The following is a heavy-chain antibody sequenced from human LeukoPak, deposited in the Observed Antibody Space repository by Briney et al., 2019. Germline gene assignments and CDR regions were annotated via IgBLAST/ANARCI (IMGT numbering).Heavy chain of an antibody. CDR1: SGSISSSY. V-gene: IGHV4-4*07. D-gene: IGHD5-24*01. CDR3: ARDFSGYSHFDY. Sequence: PSETLSLTCTVSSGSISSSYWSWIRQPAGKGLEWIGRIYTSGDTKYNPSLKSRVTMSVDTSKNHFSLKLTSVTAADTAVYYCARDFSGYSHFDYWGQGTLVTVPS. J-gene: IGHJ4*02. CDR2: IYTSGDT.